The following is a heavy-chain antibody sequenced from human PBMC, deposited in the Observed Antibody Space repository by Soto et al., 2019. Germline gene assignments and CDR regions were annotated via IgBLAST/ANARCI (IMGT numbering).Heavy chain of an antibody. V-gene: IGHV3-30*18. CDR1: GFTFSSYG. CDR2: ISYDGSNK. CDR3: AKCRNGYSGYDGMDV. J-gene: IGHJ6*02. Sequence: GGSLRLSCAASGFTFSSYGMHWVRQAPGKGLEWVAVISYDGSNKYYADSVKGRFTISRDNSKNTLYLQMNSLRAEDTAVYYCAKCRNGYSGYDGMDVWGQGTTVTVSS. D-gene: IGHD1-26*01.